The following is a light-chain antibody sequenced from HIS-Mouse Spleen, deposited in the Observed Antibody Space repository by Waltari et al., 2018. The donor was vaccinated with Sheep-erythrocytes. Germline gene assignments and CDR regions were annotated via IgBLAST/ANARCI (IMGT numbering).Light chain of an antibody. CDR2: DAS. J-gene: IGKJ4*01. V-gene: IGKV1-33*01. Sequence: DIQMTQSPSSLSASVGDRVTLTCQASQDISNYLNCYQQKPGKAPKLLIYDASNLETGVPSRFSGSGSGTDFTFTISSLQPEDIATYYCQQYDNLLTFGGGTKVEIK. CDR1: QDISNY. CDR3: QQYDNLLT.